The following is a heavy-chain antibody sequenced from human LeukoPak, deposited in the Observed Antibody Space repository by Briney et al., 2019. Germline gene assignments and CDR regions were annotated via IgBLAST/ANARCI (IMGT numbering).Heavy chain of an antibody. D-gene: IGHD4-17*01. V-gene: IGHV3-66*01. CDR2: IYSGGST. Sequence: GGSLRLSCAASGFTASSNYMSWVRQAPGKGLEWVSVIYSGGSTYYADSVRGRFTISRDNSKNTLYLQMNSLRAEDTAVYYCASSLLTTGRGSYWGQGTLVTVSS. J-gene: IGHJ4*02. CDR3: ASSLLTTGRGSY. CDR1: GFTASSNY.